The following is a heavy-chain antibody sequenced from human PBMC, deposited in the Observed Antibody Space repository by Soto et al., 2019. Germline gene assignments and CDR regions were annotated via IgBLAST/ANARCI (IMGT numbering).Heavy chain of an antibody. CDR2: ICPGDSDT. CDR3: ARHGKSSAVARSSGA. V-gene: IGHV5-51*01. D-gene: IGHD6-19*01. CDR1: VYTFTSYW. Sequence: GGALKSSCERSVYTFTSYWMAWSLQMPLKGLEFMVIICPGDSDTRYSPSFQGQVTISVDKSINTAYLQWNSLRASDTAIYYCARHGKSSAVARSSGAWGQGTQVPVSS. J-gene: IGHJ5*02.